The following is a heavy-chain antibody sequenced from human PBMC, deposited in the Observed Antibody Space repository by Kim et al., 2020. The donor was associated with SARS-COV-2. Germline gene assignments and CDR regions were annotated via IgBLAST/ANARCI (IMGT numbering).Heavy chain of an antibody. CDR1: GFTVSSNY. Sequence: GGSLRLSCAASGFTVSSNYMSWVRQAPGKGLEWVSVIYSGGSTYYADSVKGRFTISRDNSKNTLYLQMNSLRAEDTAVYYCARDLAPGYSSSWGWFDPWGQGTLVTVSS. V-gene: IGHV3-66*01. CDR3: ARDLAPGYSSSWGWFDP. CDR2: IYSGGST. D-gene: IGHD6-13*01. J-gene: IGHJ5*02.